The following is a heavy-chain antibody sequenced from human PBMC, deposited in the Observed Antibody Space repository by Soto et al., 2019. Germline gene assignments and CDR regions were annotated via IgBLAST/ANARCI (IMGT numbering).Heavy chain of an antibody. CDR2: IIPIFGTA. Sequence: QVQLVQSGAEVKKPGSSVKVSCKASGGTFSSYAISWVRQAPGQGLEWMGGIIPIFGTANYAQKFQGRVTITADESTSTAYMELSSLTAEDTAVYYCARGRLEYSSSSPRYVYPYYYGMDVWGQGTTVTVSS. CDR1: GGTFSSYA. V-gene: IGHV1-69*01. D-gene: IGHD6-6*01. CDR3: ARGRLEYSSSSPRYVYPYYYGMDV. J-gene: IGHJ6*02.